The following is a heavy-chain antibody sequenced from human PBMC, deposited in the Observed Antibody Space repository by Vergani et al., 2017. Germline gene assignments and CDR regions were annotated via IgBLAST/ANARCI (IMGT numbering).Heavy chain of an antibody. CDR3: ARGTYSSSWGRDDY. D-gene: IGHD6-6*01. V-gene: IGHV4-61*02. Sequence: QVQLQESGPGLLKPSQTLSLTCTVSGASVSRGTYYWTWIRQPAGKKLEWIVRMYTSGSTNYNPSLKSRVTMSVDTSKNQFSLKLSSVTAADTAVYYCARGTYSSSWGRDDYWGQGTLVTVSS. CDR2: MYTSGST. CDR1: GASVSRGTYY. J-gene: IGHJ4*02.